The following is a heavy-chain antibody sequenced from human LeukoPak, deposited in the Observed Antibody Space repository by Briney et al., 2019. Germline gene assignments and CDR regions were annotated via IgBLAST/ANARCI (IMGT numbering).Heavy chain of an antibody. V-gene: IGHV3-30*18. CDR3: AKVDRGLELRAPPVY. CDR2: ISYDGSNK. D-gene: IGHD1-7*01. J-gene: IGHJ4*02. Sequence: GGSLRLPCAASGFTFSSYGMHWVRQAPGKGLEWVAVISYDGSNKYYADSVKGRFTISRDNSKNTLYLQMNSLRAEDTAVYYCAKVDRGLELRAPPVYWGQGTLVTVSS. CDR1: GFTFSSYG.